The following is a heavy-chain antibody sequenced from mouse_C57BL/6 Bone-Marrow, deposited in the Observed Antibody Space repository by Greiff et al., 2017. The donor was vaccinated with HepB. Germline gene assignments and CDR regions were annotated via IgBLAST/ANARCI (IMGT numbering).Heavy chain of an antibody. CDR1: GYTFTNYW. D-gene: IGHD2-5*01. CDR3: ARETYYSNRSWYFDV. J-gene: IGHJ1*03. V-gene: IGHV1-63*01. CDR2: IYPGGGYT. Sequence: VQGVESGAELVRPGTSVKMSCKASGYTFTNYWIGWAKQRPGHGLEWIGDIYPGGGYTNYNEKFKGKATLTADKSSSTAYMQFSSLTSEDSAISYCARETYYSNRSWYFDVWGTGTTVTVSS.